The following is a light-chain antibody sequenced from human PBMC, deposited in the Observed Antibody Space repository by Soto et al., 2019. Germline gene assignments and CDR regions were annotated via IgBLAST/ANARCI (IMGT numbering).Light chain of an antibody. CDR3: CSYAGSSTEDV. CDR2: EVS. V-gene: IGLV2-23*02. J-gene: IGLJ1*01. Sequence: QSVLTQPASVSGSPGQSITISCTGTSSDVGSYNLVSWYQQHPGKAPKLMIYEVSKRPSGVSNRFSGSKSGNTASLTISGLQAEDEADYYCCSYAGSSTEDVFGTGTKVTVL. CDR1: SSDVGSYNL.